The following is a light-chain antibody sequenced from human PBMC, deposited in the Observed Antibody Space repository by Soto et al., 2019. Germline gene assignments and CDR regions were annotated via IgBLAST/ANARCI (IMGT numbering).Light chain of an antibody. CDR2: EVT. V-gene: IGLV2-8*01. CDR1: SSDVGGYTY. J-gene: IGLJ2*01. CDR3: SSYAGSNNVV. Sequence: QSALTQPPSAAGSPGQSVTISCTGTSSDVGGYTYVSWYQQHPGKAPTLMIYEVTKRPSGLPGRFSGSKSGNTASLTVSGLQAEDEADYYCSSYAGSNNVVFGGGTKLTVL.